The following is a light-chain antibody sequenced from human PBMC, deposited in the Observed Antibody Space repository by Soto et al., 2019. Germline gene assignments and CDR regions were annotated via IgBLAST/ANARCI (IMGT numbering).Light chain of an antibody. V-gene: IGKV1-39*01. J-gene: IGKJ2*01. CDR1: QSISNY. Sequence: DIQMTQSPSSLSASVGDRVTITCRASQSISNYFNWYQQKPGKAPKLLIYAASTLQGGVPSRFSGSGSGTDFTLTISSLQPEDFATYYCQQTYSVPYTFGQGTKLEIK. CDR2: AAS. CDR3: QQTYSVPYT.